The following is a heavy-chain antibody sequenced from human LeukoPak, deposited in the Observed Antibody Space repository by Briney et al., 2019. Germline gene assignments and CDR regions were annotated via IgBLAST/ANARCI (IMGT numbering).Heavy chain of an antibody. V-gene: IGHV1-8*02. D-gene: IGHD6-19*01. J-gene: IGHJ6*02. CDR3: AKHEDSTYSSGWYWGNYYYGMDV. CDR1: GGTFSSYA. CDR2: MNPNSGNT. Sequence: ASVKVSCKASGGTFSSYAISWVRQATGQGLEWMGWMNPNSGNTGYAQKFQGRVTMTRNTSISTAYMELSSLRSEDTAVYYCAKHEDSTYSSGWYWGNYYYGMDVWGQGTTVTVSS.